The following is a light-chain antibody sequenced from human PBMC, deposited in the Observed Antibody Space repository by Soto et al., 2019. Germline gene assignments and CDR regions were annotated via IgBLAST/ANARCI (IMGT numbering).Light chain of an antibody. J-gene: IGKJ2*01. CDR1: QSVNNNY. V-gene: IGKV3-20*01. CDR3: QHYGSSPPLYT. Sequence: EIVMTQSPATLSVSPGEGATLSCRASQSVNNNYLAWYQQKPGQTPRLLVSSASTRATGIPDRFSGSGSGTDFTLTISRLEPEDFAVYYCQHYGSSPPLYTFGQGTKLEIK. CDR2: SAS.